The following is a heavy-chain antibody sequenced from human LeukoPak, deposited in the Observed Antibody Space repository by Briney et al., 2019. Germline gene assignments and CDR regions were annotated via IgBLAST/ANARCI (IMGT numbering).Heavy chain of an antibody. V-gene: IGHV4-34*01. CDR3: SMDSSGYYYTASDY. J-gene: IGHJ4*02. D-gene: IGHD3-22*01. Sequence: LSETLSLTCAVYGGSFSGYYWSWIRQPPGKGLEWIGEINHSGSTNYNPSLKSRVTISVDTSKNQFSLKLSSVTAADTAVYYCSMDSSGYYYTASDYWGQGTLVTVSS. CDR1: GGSFSGYY. CDR2: INHSGST.